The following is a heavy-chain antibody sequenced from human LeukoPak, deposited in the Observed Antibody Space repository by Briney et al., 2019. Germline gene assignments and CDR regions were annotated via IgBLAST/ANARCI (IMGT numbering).Heavy chain of an antibody. D-gene: IGHD1-26*01. CDR3: ARDRRATPSNYYYYYMDV. J-gene: IGHJ6*03. CDR2: IYTSGST. Sequence: SETLSLTCTVSGGSISSYYWSWIRQPAGKGLEWFGRIYTSGSTNYNPSLKSRVTMSVDTSKNQFSLKLSSVTAADTAVYYCARDRRATPSNYYYYYMDVWGKGTTVTVSS. CDR1: GGSISSYY. V-gene: IGHV4-4*07.